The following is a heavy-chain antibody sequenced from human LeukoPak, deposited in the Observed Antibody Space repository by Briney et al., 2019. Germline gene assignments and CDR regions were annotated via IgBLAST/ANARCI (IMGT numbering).Heavy chain of an antibody. D-gene: IGHD2-2*01. V-gene: IGHV1-69*01. CDR1: GGTFSSYA. CDR2: IIPIFGTA. J-gene: IGHJ1*01. CDR3: AREGVVVPAARH. Sequence: ASVKVSCKASGGTFSSYAISCVRQAPGQGLEWMGGIIPIFGTANYAQKFQGRVTITADESTSTAYMELSSLRSEDTAVYYCAREGVVVPAARHWGQGTLVTVSS.